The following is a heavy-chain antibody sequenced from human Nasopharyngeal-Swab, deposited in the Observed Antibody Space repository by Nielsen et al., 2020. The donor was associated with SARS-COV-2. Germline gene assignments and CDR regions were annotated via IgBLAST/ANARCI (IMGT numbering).Heavy chain of an antibody. D-gene: IGHD6-6*01. CDR3: TREGFTSSSRGVDY. CDR1: GFIFSRYV. J-gene: IGHJ4*02. Sequence: GGSLRLSCAASGFIFSRYVINWVRQAPGKGLEWVSVIYSDGTTYYADSVKGRFTISRDNSQNTVFLQMNSLRADDTAVYYCTREGFTSSSRGVDYWGQGTLVTVSS. CDR2: IYSDGTT. V-gene: IGHV3-66*01.